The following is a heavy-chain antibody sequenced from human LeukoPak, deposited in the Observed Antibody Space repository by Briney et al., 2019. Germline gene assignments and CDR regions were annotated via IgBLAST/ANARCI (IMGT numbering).Heavy chain of an antibody. Sequence: GGSLRLTCAASGFTLSDNYISWVRQAPGKGLEWVSVIYTTGDTHYADSVKGRITIYTDNSKNTLYLQMNSLRADDTAIYYCARVSKGHLFDYWGQGTLVTVSS. V-gene: IGHV3-53*01. CDR1: GFTLSDNY. J-gene: IGHJ4*02. CDR2: IYTTGDT. D-gene: IGHD3-3*02. CDR3: ARVSKGHLFDY.